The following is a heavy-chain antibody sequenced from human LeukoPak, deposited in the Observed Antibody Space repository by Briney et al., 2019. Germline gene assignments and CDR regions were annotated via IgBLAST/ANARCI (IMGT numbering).Heavy chain of an antibody. Sequence: GGSLRLSCAASGFTFSSYSMNWVRQAPGKGLEWISYISSSSRPIYYADSVKGRFTISRDSSKNTLYLQMNSLRAEDTAVYYCARTRRDGYKDYWGQGTLVTVSS. CDR2: ISSSSRPI. D-gene: IGHD5-24*01. V-gene: IGHV3-48*01. CDR1: GFTFSSYS. J-gene: IGHJ4*02. CDR3: ARTRRDGYKDY.